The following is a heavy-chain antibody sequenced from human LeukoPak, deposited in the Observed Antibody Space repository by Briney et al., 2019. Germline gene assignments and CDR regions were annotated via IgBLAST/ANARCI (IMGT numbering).Heavy chain of an antibody. Sequence: SQTLSLTCTVSGGSISSGSYYWSWIRQPAGKGLEWIGRIYTSGSTNYNPSLKSRVTISVDTSKNQFSLKLSSVTAADTAVYYCAGEAGRAARPFDYWGQGTLVTVSS. CDR3: AGEAGRAARPFDY. V-gene: IGHV4-61*02. CDR1: GGSISSGSYY. CDR2: IYTSGST. J-gene: IGHJ4*02. D-gene: IGHD6-6*01.